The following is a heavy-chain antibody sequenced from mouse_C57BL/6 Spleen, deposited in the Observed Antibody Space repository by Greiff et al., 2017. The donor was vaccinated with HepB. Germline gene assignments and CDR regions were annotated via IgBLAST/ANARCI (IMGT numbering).Heavy chain of an antibody. Sequence: EVMLVESEGGLVQPGSSMKLSCTASGFTFSDYYMAWVRQVPEKGLEWVANINYDGSSTYYLDSLKSRFIISRDNAKNILYLQMSSLKSEDTATYYCARGGDDYGAWFAYWGQGTLVTVSA. CDR3: ARGGDDYGAWFAY. J-gene: IGHJ3*01. CDR2: INYDGSST. CDR1: GFTFSDYY. D-gene: IGHD2-4*01. V-gene: IGHV5-16*01.